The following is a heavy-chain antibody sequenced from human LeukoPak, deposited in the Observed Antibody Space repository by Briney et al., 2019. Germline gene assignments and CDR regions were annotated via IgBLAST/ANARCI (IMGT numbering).Heavy chain of an antibody. CDR2: INPSGGST. CDR1: GYTFTSYY. V-gene: IGHV1-46*01. D-gene: IGHD3-22*01. Sequence: GASVKVSCKASGYTFTSYYMHWVRPAPGQGLEWMGIINPSGGSTSYAQKFQGRVTMTRDTSTSTVYMELSSLRSEDTAVYYCARTYYYDSSGYPFDYWGQGTLVTVSS. CDR3: ARTYYYDSSGYPFDY. J-gene: IGHJ4*02.